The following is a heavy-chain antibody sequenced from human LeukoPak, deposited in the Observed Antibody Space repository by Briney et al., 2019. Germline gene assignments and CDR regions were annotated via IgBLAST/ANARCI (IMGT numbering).Heavy chain of an antibody. CDR2: IYTSGGT. CDR1: GGSISSGTYY. D-gene: IGHD4-11*01. CDR3: AGLDYSDLSHSFDY. J-gene: IGHJ4*02. V-gene: IGHV4-61*02. Sequence: SQTLSLTCTVSGGSISSGTYYWSWIRQPAGEGLEWIGRIYTSGGTNYNPSLKSRVTISLDTSKNQFSLSPSSVTAADTAVYYCAGLDYSDLSHSFDYWGQGTLVTVSS.